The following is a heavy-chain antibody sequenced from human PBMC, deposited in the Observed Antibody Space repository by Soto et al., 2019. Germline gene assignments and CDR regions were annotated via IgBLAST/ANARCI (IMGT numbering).Heavy chain of an antibody. CDR3: AREERKGIISWFDP. CDR2: IYYTGIT. CDR1: GGSVSGVDYF. J-gene: IGHJ5*02. Sequence: SETLSLTCTVSGGSVSGVDYFWGWIRQSPGKGLEWIGYIYYTGITHLNPSLKSRLTMAVDTSKNEFSLKLTSVSAADTAVYFCAREERKGIISWFDPWGQGTPVTVSS. V-gene: IGHV4-30-4*01. D-gene: IGHD2-21*01.